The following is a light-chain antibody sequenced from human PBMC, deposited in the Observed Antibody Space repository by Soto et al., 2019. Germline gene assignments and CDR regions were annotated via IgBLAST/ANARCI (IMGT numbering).Light chain of an antibody. CDR2: DAS. CDR1: QSISSY. J-gene: IGKJ1*01. V-gene: IGKV1-5*01. CDR3: QQYNSYST. Sequence: DIQMAQSPSSLSASVGDRVTVTCRASQSISSYLNWYQQKPGKAPKILIYDASSLESGVPSRFSGGGSGTEFTITISSLHPDDFATYYCQQYNSYSTFGQGTKVDIK.